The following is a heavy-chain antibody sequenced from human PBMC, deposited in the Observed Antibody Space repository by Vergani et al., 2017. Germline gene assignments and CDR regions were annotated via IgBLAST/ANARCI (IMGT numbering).Heavy chain of an antibody. CDR3: ASYVGGLTYAFDI. V-gene: IGHV3-13*04. Sequence: EVQLVESGGGLVQPGGSLRLSCAASGLTFSSYDMQWVRQATGKGLEWVSDIGTAGDTYYPGSVKGRFTISRENAKNSLYLKMNSLRAGDTAVYYCASYVGGLTYAFDIWGQGTMVTVSS. J-gene: IGHJ3*02. D-gene: IGHD3-10*02. CDR2: IGTAGDT. CDR1: GLTFSSYD.